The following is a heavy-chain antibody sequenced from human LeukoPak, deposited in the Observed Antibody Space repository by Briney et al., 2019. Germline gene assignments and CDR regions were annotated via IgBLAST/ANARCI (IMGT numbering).Heavy chain of an antibody. D-gene: IGHD3-3*01. CDR2: ISSSGSTI. V-gene: IGHV3-11*01. CDR3: ASYSSGYLWSGYNGNIDY. Sequence: PGGSLRLSCAASGFTFSDYYMSWIRQAPGKGLEWVSYISSSGSTIYYADSVKGRFTISRDNAKNSLYLQMNSLRAEDTAVYYCASYSSGYLWSGYNGNIDYWGQGTLVTVSS. CDR1: GFTFSDYY. J-gene: IGHJ4*02.